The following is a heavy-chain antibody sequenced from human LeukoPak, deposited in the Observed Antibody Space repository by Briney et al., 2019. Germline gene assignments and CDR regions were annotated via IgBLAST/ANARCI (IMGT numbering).Heavy chain of an antibody. J-gene: IGHJ4*02. CDR1: GGSFSGYY. CDR2: INHSGST. CDR3: ARPRPYSSSSRIPYYFDY. V-gene: IGHV4-34*01. D-gene: IGHD6-6*01. Sequence: TASETLSLTCAVYGGSFSGYYWSWIRQPPGKGLEWIGEINHSGSTNYNPSLKSRVTISVDTSKNQFSLKLSSVTAADTAVYYCARPRPYSSSSRIPYYFDYWGQGTLVTVSS.